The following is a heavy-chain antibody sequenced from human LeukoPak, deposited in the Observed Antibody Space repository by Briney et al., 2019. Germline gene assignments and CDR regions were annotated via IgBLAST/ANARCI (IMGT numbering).Heavy chain of an antibody. CDR2: INTYNGKT. Sequence: GASVKVSCKASGYTLNKFGMSWVRQAPGQGLEWLGWINTYNGKTKLGEKFQGRVTMTTDTFTSTVYMELTSLRTDDTAVYFCARDTPQHLKRFDYWGPGTLVTVSS. CDR1: GYTLNKFG. D-gene: IGHD6-13*01. J-gene: IGHJ4*02. CDR3: ARDTPQHLKRFDY. V-gene: IGHV1-18*01.